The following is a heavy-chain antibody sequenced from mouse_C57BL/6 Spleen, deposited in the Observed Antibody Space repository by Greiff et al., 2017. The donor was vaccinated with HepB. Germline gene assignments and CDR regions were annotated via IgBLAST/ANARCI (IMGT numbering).Heavy chain of an antibody. CDR3: ARRITTVVATDYAMDY. D-gene: IGHD1-1*01. J-gene: IGHJ4*01. CDR2: IHPNSGST. CDR1: GYTFTSYW. V-gene: IGHV1-64*01. Sequence: QVHVKQPGAELVKPGASVKLSCKASGYTFTSYWMHWVKQRPGQGLEWIGMIHPNSGSTNYNEKFKSKATLTVDKSSSTAYMQLSSLTSEDSAVYYCARRITTVVATDYAMDYWGQGTSVTVSS.